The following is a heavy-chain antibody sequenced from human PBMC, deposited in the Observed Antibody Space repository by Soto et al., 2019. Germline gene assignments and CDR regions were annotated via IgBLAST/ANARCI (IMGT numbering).Heavy chain of an antibody. CDR3: ARHASWLLHFDY. D-gene: IGHD2-15*01. CDR1: GGSISSGDYY. CDR2: IYYSGST. J-gene: IGHJ4*02. V-gene: IGHV4-30-4*01. Sequence: SETLSLTCTVSGGSISSGDYYWSWIRQPPGKGLEWIGYIYYSGSTYYNPSLKSRVTISVDTSKNQFSLKLSSVTAADTAVYYCARHASWLLHFDYWGQGTLVTVSS.